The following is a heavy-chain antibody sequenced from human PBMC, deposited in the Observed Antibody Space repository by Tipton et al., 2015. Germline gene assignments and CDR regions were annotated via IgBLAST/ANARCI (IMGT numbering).Heavy chain of an antibody. CDR2: ISGGGGST. J-gene: IGHJ4*02. V-gene: IGHV3-23*01. D-gene: IGHD3-22*01. Sequence: GSLRLSCAASGFNFNSCAMSWVRQAPGKGLEWVSGISGGGGSTYYADSVEGRFTISRDNYKNTVDLQMNSLRGEDTAVYYCAKDRGEYDTSGYYYDSWGRGTLVIVSS. CDR3: AKDRGEYDTSGYYYDS. CDR1: GFNFNSCA.